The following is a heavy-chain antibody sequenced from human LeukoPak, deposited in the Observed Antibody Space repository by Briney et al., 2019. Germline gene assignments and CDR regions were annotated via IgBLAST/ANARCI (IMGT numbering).Heavy chain of an antibody. CDR2: INPSGGNT. CDR3: ARDYDYGAVDY. J-gene: IGHJ4*02. D-gene: IGHD4-17*01. Sequence: ASVKVSCKASGYIFTTFYMHWVRQAPGQGLEWMGIINPSGGNTGYAQKFQGRVTITRDTSASTAYMELSSLRSEDTAVYYCARDYDYGAVDYWGQGTLVTVSS. CDR1: GYIFTTFY. V-gene: IGHV1-46*01.